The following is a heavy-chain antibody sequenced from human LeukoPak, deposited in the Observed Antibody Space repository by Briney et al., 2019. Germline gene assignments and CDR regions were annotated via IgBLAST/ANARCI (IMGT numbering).Heavy chain of an antibody. D-gene: IGHD5-24*01. V-gene: IGHV3-21*01. CDR3: ARDLSGDGYNKFDY. J-gene: IGHJ4*02. CDR2: ISTGSRHI. Sequence: GGSLRLSCAASGFTFSNYIMNWVRQAPGKGLELVSSISTGSRHIYYAASVKGRFTISRDDAKNSLYLQMNSLRAEDTAVYYCARDLSGDGYNKFDYWGQGTLVIVSP. CDR1: GFTFSNYI.